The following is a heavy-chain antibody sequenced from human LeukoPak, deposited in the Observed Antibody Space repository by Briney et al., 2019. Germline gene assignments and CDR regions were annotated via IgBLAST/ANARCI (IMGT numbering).Heavy chain of an antibody. CDR1: GGSISSSSYY. CDR2: IYYSGST. D-gene: IGHD3-10*01. V-gene: IGHV4-39*07. J-gene: IGHJ5*02. Sequence: SSETLSLTCTVSGGSISSSSYYWGWIRQPPGKGLEWIGSIYYSGSTYYNPSLKSRVTISVDTSKNQFSLKLSSVTAADTAVYYCARAAYYYGSGSYFPNWFDPWGQGTLVTVSS. CDR3: ARAAYYYGSGSYFPNWFDP.